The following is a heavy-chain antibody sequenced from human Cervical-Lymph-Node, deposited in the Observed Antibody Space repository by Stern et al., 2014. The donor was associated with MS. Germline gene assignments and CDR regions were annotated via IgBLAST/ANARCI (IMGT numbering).Heavy chain of an antibody. V-gene: IGHV1-2*06. CDR2: IKPKTGDT. D-gene: IGHD3-3*01. Sequence: QVQLVQSGAEVREPGASVRVSCKASGYTFTAYFIHWLRQAPGQGLEWMGRIKPKTGDTNYSQNFQGRVTMTMDTSTSTAYMDLSGLRSDDTAVYFCARGVSPPIFGVNYYFDSWGQGTLVTVSS. CDR3: ARGVSPPIFGVNYYFDS. CDR1: GYTFTAYF. J-gene: IGHJ4*02.